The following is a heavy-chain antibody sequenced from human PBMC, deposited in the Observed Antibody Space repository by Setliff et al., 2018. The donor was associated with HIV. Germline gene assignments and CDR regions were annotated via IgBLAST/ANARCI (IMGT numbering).Heavy chain of an antibody. D-gene: IGHD2-15*01. Sequence: ASVKVSCKASGYTFTSYAMHWVRQAPGQRLEWMGWINAGNGNTKYSQKFQGRVTITRDTSASTAYMELSSLRSDDTAIYYCAKPFGSDGSRQLDSWGQGTRVTVSS. V-gene: IGHV1-3*01. J-gene: IGHJ4*02. CDR2: INAGNGNT. CDR1: GYTFTSYA. CDR3: AKPFGSDGSRQLDS.